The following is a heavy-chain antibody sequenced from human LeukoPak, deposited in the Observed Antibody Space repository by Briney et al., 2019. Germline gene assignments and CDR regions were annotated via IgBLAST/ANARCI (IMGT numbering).Heavy chain of an antibody. CDR1: GYTFTGYY. V-gene: IGHV1-2*06. Sequence: GASVKVSCKASGYTFTGYYMHWVRQAPGQGLEWMGRINPKSGGTNYAQKFQGRVTMTRDTSISTAYMELSRLRSDDTAVYYCARDFDYYDSPTTDYWGQGTLVTVSS. J-gene: IGHJ4*02. D-gene: IGHD3-22*01. CDR3: ARDFDYYDSPTTDY. CDR2: INPKSGGT.